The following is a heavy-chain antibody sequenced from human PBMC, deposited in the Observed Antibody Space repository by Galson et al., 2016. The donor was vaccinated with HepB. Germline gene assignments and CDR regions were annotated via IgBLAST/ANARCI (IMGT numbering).Heavy chain of an antibody. CDR3: ARDYFCVGASCRGERGRFDY. D-gene: IGHD2-21*01. CDR2: ISSDGVYT. J-gene: IGHJ4*02. Sequence: GLEWVSSISSDGVYTYYADSLKGRFSISRDNAKNSLFLQMSSLRAEDTAMYYCARDYFCVGASCRGERGRFDYWGQGALVTASS. V-gene: IGHV3-21*01.